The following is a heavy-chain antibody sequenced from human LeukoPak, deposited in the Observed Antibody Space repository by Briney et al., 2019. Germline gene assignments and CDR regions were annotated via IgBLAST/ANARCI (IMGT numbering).Heavy chain of an antibody. D-gene: IGHD6-6*01. V-gene: IGHV3-23*01. CDR2: ISGSGGST. CDR3: AKGVIAARYAFDI. CDR1: GFSFTTHA. J-gene: IGHJ3*02. Sequence: GGSLRLSCVASGFSFTTHAMGWVRQAPGKGLEWVSHISGSGGSTKYSGSVKGRFTISRDNSKNTLYLQMNSLRAEDTAVYYCAKGVIAARYAFDIWGQGTMVTVSS.